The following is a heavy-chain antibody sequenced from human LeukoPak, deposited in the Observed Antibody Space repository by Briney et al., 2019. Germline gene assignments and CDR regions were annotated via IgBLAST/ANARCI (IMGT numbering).Heavy chain of an antibody. CDR1: GGSISSYY. CDR3: ARSGNDGGEIDY. V-gene: IGHV4-59*12. CDR2: IYYSGST. J-gene: IGHJ4*02. D-gene: IGHD1-1*01. Sequence: SETLSLTCTVSGGSISSYYWSWIRQPPGKGLEWIGYIYYSGSTNYNPSLKSRVTISVDTSKNQFSLKLSPVTAADTAVYYCARSGNDGGEIDYWGQGTLVTVSS.